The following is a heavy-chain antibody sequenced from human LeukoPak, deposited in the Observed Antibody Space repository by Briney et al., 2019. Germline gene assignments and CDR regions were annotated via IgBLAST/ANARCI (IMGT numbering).Heavy chain of an antibody. Sequence: SETLSLTCTVSGGSISDYYWSWIRQPPGNGLEWIGYVHYSGSTNYTPSLKSRVTISIDTSKNQFSLKLNSVTAADTAMYYCARAESYYSYFDYWGPGTLVTVSS. V-gene: IGHV4-59*01. CDR2: VHYSGST. CDR1: GGSISDYY. D-gene: IGHD3-10*01. CDR3: ARAESYYSYFDY. J-gene: IGHJ4*02.